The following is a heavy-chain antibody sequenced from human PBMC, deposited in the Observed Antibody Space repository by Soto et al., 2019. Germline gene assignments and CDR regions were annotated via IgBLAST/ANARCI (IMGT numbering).Heavy chain of an antibody. CDR3: ARVGGYSYGSAMTIDY. Sequence: SETLSLTCTVSGGSIISPSYCWAWIRKPPGKGLDWIGYIYYSGTTYYNPPLKSRVTMSVYTSKNQFSLKLSSVTAADTAVYYCARVGGYSYGSAMTIDYWGQRTLPTVSS. D-gene: IGHD5-18*01. V-gene: IGHV4-39*07. CDR1: GGSIISPSYC. J-gene: IGHJ4*02. CDR2: IYYSGTT.